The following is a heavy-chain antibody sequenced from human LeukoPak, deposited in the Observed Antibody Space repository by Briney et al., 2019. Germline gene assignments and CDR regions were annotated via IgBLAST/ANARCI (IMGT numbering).Heavy chain of an antibody. D-gene: IGHD2/OR15-2a*01. CDR2: INHSGST. J-gene: IGHJ4*02. V-gene: IGHV4-34*01. CDR1: GGSFSGYY. Sequence: PSETLSLTCAVYGGSFSGYYWSWIRQPPGKGLEWIGEINHSGSTNYNPSLKSRVTISVDTSKNQFSLKLSSVTAADTAVYYCARRSSFLYYWGQGTLVTVSS. CDR3: ARRSSFLYY.